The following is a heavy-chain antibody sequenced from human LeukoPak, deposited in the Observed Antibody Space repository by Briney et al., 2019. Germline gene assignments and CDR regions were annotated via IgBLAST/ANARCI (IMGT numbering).Heavy chain of an antibody. CDR1: GLTLSNFW. Sequence: GGSLRLSCVASGLTLSNFWMTWVRQAPGEGLEWVATINQDGGEKYYVDSVKGRFIISRDNAKNSVYLQMSNLRAEDTAVYFCARGGGLDVWGQGATVTVSS. D-gene: IGHD3-16*01. CDR3: ARGGGLDV. V-gene: IGHV3-7*03. CDR2: INQDGGEK. J-gene: IGHJ6*02.